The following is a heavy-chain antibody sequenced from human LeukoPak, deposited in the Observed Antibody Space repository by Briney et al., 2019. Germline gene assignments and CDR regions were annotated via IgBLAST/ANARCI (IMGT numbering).Heavy chain of an antibody. CDR3: ARGGYSSSSGGWFDP. Sequence: PSETLSLTCTVSGGSISSYYWSWIRQPPGKGLEWIGYIYYSGSTNYNPSLKSRVTISVDTSKNQFSLKLSSVTAADTAVYYCARGGYSSSSGGWFDPWGQGTLVTVSS. CDR1: GGSISSYY. D-gene: IGHD6-6*01. J-gene: IGHJ5*02. CDR2: IYYSGST. V-gene: IGHV4-59*01.